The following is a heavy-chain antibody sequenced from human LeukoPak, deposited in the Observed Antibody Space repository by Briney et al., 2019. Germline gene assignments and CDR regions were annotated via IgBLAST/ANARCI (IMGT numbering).Heavy chain of an antibody. CDR2: IIPIFGTA. Sequence: SVKVSCTASGGTFSSYAISWVRQAPGQGLEWMGGIIPIFGTANYAQKFQGRVTITTDESTSTAYMELSSLRSDDTAVYYCARNGWELAKFDYWGQGTLVTVSS. J-gene: IGHJ4*02. CDR3: ARNGWELAKFDY. V-gene: IGHV1-69*05. CDR1: GGTFSSYA. D-gene: IGHD1-26*01.